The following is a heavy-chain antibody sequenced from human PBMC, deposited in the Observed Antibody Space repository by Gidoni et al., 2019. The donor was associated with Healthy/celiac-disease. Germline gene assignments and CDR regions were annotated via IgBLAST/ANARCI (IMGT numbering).Heavy chain of an antibody. CDR3: ARTSGSWDDAFDI. D-gene: IGHD1-26*01. Sequence: QVQLQESGPGLVKPSQTLSLTCTVSGGSISSGSYYWSWIRQPAGKGLEWIGRIYTSGSTNYNPSLKSRVTISVDTSKNQFSLKLSSVTAADTAVYYCARTSGSWDDAFDIWGQGTMVTVSS. V-gene: IGHV4-61*02. J-gene: IGHJ3*02. CDR2: IYTSGST. CDR1: GGSISSGSYY.